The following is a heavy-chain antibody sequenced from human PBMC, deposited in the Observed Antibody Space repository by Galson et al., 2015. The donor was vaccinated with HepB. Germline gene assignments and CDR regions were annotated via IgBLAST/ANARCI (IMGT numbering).Heavy chain of an antibody. D-gene: IGHD2-2*02. CDR3: AKGHCSGTSCYIPDWFDP. CDR2: ISGTGGST. Sequence: SLRLSCAASGFTFSSYAMSWVRQAPGKGLEWVSAISGTGGSTYYADSVKGRFTISRDNSKNTLYLQMNSLRAEDTAVYYCAKGHCSGTSCYIPDWFDPWGQGTLVTVSS. V-gene: IGHV3-23*01. J-gene: IGHJ5*02. CDR1: GFTFSSYA.